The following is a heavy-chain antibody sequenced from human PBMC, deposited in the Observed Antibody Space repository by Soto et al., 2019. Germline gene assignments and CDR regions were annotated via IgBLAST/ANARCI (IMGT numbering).Heavy chain of an antibody. CDR3: VMVDNFVTPTPQDV. V-gene: IGHV1-18*01. CDR2: ISPYTGNT. CDR1: GYIFVNYG. D-gene: IGHD3-16*02. J-gene: IGHJ6*02. Sequence: QVQLVQSGDEVKKPGASVKVSCKASGYIFVNYGIAWVRHAPGQGLEWMGWISPYTGNTHSATKIQGRLTMTTDTSTSTAYIALGSLTSDDTAVYYCVMVDNFVTPTPQDVWRQGTTVTVSS.